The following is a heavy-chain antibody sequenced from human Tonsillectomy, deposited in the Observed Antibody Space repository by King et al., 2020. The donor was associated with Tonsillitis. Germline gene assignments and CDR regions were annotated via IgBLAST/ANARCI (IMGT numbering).Heavy chain of an antibody. CDR2: ITGTGDTT. D-gene: IGHD1-26*01. CDR3: AKFRQWEFSYRIYGVDV. V-gene: IGHV3-23*04. J-gene: IGHJ6*02. CDR1: GFSFRNYA. Sequence: VQLVESGGGLVQPGGSQRLSCEGSGFSFRNYAMTWVRQTPGKGLEWISSITGTGDTTYVADSVKGRFTISRDNSRRTLYLHMHSLRADDTATYYCAKFRQWEFSYRIYGVDVWGPGTTVTVSS.